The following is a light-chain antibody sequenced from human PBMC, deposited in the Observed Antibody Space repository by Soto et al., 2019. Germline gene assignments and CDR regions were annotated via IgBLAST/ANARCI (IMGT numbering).Light chain of an antibody. V-gene: IGKV3-11*01. J-gene: IGKJ4*01. CDR2: DAS. CDR1: QSVSSY. CDR3: LQRSTWPRLLT. Sequence: EIVLTQSPATLSLSPGERATLSCRASQSVSSYLAWYQQKPGQAPRLLIYDASNRATGIPARFSGSGSGTDFTLTISRLEPEDFAVYYCLQRSTWPRLLTFGGGTKVEIK.